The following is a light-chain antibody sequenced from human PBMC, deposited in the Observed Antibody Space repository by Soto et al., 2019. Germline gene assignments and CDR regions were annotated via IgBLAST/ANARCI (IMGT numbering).Light chain of an antibody. Sequence: EIVMTQSPATLSVSPGERATLSCRASQSVSSNLAWYQQKPGQAPRLLIYGASIRATGIPARFSGSGSGTEFTLTISSLQSEDFAVYYCQPYNNWPPWTFGQGTKVGIK. V-gene: IGKV3-15*01. CDR1: QSVSSN. CDR2: GAS. CDR3: QPYNNWPPWT. J-gene: IGKJ1*01.